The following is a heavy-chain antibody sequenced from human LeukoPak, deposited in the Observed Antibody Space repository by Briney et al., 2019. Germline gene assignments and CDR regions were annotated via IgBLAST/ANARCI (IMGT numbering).Heavy chain of an antibody. CDR1: GGTFSSYA. D-gene: IGHD3-3*01. Sequence: GASVKVSCKASGGTFSSYAISWVRQAPGQGLEWMGGIIPIFGTANYAQKFQGRVTITTDESTSTAYMELSSLRSEDTAVYYCARERCGYDFWSGGFCYFDYWGQGTLVTVSS. V-gene: IGHV1-69*05. CDR2: IIPIFGTA. J-gene: IGHJ4*02. CDR3: ARERCGYDFWSGGFCYFDY.